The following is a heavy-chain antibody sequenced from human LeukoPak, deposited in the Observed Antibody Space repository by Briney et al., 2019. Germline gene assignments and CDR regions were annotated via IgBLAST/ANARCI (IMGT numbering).Heavy chain of an antibody. Sequence: SETLSLTCTVFGGSISSYYWTWIRQPPGKGLEWIGYIHYSGSTNYNPSLKSRVTISVDTSKNQFSLKLTSVTAADTAVYYCARKANSNNWYPFDYWGQGTLVTVSS. J-gene: IGHJ4*02. CDR3: ARKANSNNWYPFDY. CDR1: GGSISSYY. D-gene: IGHD6-13*01. V-gene: IGHV4-59*01. CDR2: IHYSGST.